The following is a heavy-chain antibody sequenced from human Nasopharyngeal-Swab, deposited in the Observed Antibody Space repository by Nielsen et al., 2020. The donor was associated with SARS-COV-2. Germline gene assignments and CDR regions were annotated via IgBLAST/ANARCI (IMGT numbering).Heavy chain of an antibody. V-gene: IGHV3-30*02. Sequence: GESLKISCEASGFTVNNYGMYWVRQAPGKGREWMASIPYEGSIKKYADSLEGRFSIPKDSSKNTLYLQMNSLRREDTAIYYCAKGGGYFEFRGGHADLWGRGTLVTISS. CDR2: IPYEGSIK. CDR3: AKGGGYFEFRGGHADL. CDR1: GFTVNNYG. D-gene: IGHD5-12*01. J-gene: IGHJ2*01.